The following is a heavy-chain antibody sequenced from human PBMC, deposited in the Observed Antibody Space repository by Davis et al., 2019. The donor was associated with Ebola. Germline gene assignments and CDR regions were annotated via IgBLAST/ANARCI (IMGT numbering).Heavy chain of an antibody. Sequence: GGSLRLSCAASGFVFSSYVMSWVRRAPGKGLEWVSTLGLSADTYYADSVKGRFTISRDNAKKSVYLEMNSLRAEDTAVYYCARGRDIVATPAAFDIWGQGTMVTVSS. J-gene: IGHJ3*02. D-gene: IGHD5-12*01. CDR1: GFVFSSYV. V-gene: IGHV3-21*01. CDR2: LGLSADT. CDR3: ARGRDIVATPAAFDI.